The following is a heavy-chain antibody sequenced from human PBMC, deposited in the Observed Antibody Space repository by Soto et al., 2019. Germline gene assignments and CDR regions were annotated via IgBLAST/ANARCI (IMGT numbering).Heavy chain of an antibody. CDR1: GGSISSYY. CDR2: IYYSGST. D-gene: IGHD3-10*01. CDR3: ARAERGKVRGSKPQVGYYYYYMDV. Sequence: SETLSLTCTVSGGSISSYYWSWIRQPPGKGLEWIGYIYYSGSTNYNPSLKSRVTISVDTSKNQFSLKLSSVTAADTAVYYCARAERGKVRGSKPQVGYYYYYMDVWGKGTTVTVSS. V-gene: IGHV4-59*01. J-gene: IGHJ6*03.